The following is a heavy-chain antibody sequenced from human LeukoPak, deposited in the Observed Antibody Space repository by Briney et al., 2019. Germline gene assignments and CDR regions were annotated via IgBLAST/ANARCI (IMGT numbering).Heavy chain of an antibody. J-gene: IGHJ4*02. CDR1: GFTFSSYA. V-gene: IGHV3-23*01. D-gene: IGHD3-10*01. Sequence: GGSLRLSCSASGFTFSSYAMSWVRQAPGKGLEWVSGISGNGGSTFYADSVKGRFTISRDNSKNTVYLQMNSLRAEDTAVYYCAKGWSYYYASGNDYFDYWGQGTLVTVPS. CDR3: AKGWSYYYASGNDYFDY. CDR2: ISGNGGST.